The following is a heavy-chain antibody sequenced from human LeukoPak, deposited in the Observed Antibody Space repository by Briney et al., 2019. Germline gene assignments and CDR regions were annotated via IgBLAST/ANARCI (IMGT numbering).Heavy chain of an antibody. CDR2: IIPIFGTA. Sequence: SVKVSCKASGGTFISYAISWVRQAPGQGLEWMGGIIPIFGTANYAQKFQGRVTITTDESTSTAYMELSSLRSEDTAVYYCARAGDCSSTSCYREYNWFDPWGQGTLVTVSS. D-gene: IGHD2-2*02. J-gene: IGHJ5*02. CDR3: ARAGDCSSTSCYREYNWFDP. CDR1: GGTFISYA. V-gene: IGHV1-69*05.